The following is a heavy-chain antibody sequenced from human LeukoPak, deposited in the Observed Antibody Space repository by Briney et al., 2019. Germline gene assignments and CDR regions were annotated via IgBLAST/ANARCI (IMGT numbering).Heavy chain of an antibody. V-gene: IGHV1-2*02. J-gene: IGHJ3*02. CDR3: ARVNAPLLGRRDAFDI. CDR2: INPNSGGT. CDR1: GNTFTGYY. D-gene: IGHD1-26*01. Sequence: GASVKVSCKASGNTFTGYYMHWVRQAPGQGLEWMGWINPNSGGTNYAQKFQGRVTMTRDTSTSTAYMELSRLRSDDTAVYYCARVNAPLLGRRDAFDIWGQGTMVTASS.